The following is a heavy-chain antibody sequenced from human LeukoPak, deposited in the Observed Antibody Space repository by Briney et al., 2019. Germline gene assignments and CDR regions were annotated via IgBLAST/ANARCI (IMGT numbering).Heavy chain of an antibody. D-gene: IGHD3/OR15-3a*01. CDR3: ASGRHDFLH. V-gene: IGHV3-7*01. CDR2: INLDGTEE. CDR1: GFVFSTYW. Sequence: GGSLRLSCAASGFVFSTYWRTWVRQAPGKGLEWVANINLDGTEEHYVDSSLKGRFTISRDNAKNSLYLQMTSLRVEDTAVYYCASGRHDFLHWGQGTLVTVSS. J-gene: IGHJ4*02.